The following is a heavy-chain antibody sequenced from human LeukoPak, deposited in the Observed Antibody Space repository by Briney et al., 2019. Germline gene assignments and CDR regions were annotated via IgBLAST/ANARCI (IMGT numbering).Heavy chain of an antibody. Sequence: DPSQTLSLTCTVSGGSISSGGYYWSWIRQHPGKGLEWIGYIYYSGSTYYNPSLKSRVTISVDTSKNQFSLKLSSVTAADTAVCYCARDDSSSWYSWFDPWGQGTLVTVSS. D-gene: IGHD6-13*01. V-gene: IGHV4-31*03. CDR3: ARDDSSSWYSWFDP. CDR2: IYYSGST. CDR1: GGSISSGGYY. J-gene: IGHJ5*02.